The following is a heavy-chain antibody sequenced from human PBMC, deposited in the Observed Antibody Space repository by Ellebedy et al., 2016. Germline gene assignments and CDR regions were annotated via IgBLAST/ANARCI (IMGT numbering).Heavy chain of an antibody. Sequence: GESLKISXAVSGFTCNTSDIHWVRQNPGKDLQWVSATGASSDTYFPVSVKGRFTISREDARNSLFLHLNSLRAEDTAVYYCARGNSGYVGSDYWGQGTLVTVSS. V-gene: IGHV3-13*04. CDR1: GFTCNTSD. D-gene: IGHD5-12*01. CDR2: TGASSDT. CDR3: ARGNSGYVGSDY. J-gene: IGHJ4*02.